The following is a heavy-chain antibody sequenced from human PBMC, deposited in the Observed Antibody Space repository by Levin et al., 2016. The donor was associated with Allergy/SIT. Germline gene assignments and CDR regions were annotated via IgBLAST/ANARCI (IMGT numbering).Heavy chain of an antibody. CDR1: GRTFRGFP. CDR3: ANFGSGSYFYGTDV. CDR2: ISYDGGQK. J-gene: IGHJ6*02. D-gene: IGHD3-10*01. Sequence: GESLKISCGGSGRTFRGFPMHWVRQAPGKGLEWVSLISYDGGQKYYAESVKGRFTVSRDNSRNTLYLQMNSLRSEDTAVYYCANFGSGSYFYGTDVWGQGNSVIVSS. V-gene: IGHV3-30*04.